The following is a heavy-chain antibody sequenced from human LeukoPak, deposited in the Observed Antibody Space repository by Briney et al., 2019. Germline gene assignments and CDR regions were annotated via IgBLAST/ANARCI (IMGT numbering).Heavy chain of an antibody. CDR3: AKGHFASSSFFDY. D-gene: IGHD6-6*01. V-gene: IGHV3-23*01. CDR2: ISNDWSST. CDR1: GFTFGDYV. J-gene: IGHJ4*02. Sequence: PGGSLRLSCTASGFTFGDYVMSWVRQAPGKGLVWVSRISNDWSSTNYADSVRGRFTISRDNSKNTLYLQMNSLSVEDTALYYCAKGHFASSSFFDYWGPGTLVTVSS.